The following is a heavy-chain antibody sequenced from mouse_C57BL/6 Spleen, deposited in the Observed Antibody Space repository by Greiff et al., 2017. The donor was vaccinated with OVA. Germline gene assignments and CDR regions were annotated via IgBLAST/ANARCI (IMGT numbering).Heavy chain of an antibody. CDR3: VRDFPLYYGSSPWFAY. CDR1: GFTFNTYA. J-gene: IGHJ3*01. D-gene: IGHD1-1*01. Sequence: EVHLVESGGGLVQPKGSLKLSCAASGFTFNTYAMHWVRQAPGKGLEWVARIRSKSSNYATYYADSVKDRFTISRDDSQSMLYLQMNNLKTEDTAMYYCVRDFPLYYGSSPWFAYWGQGTLVTVSA. V-gene: IGHV10-3*01. CDR2: IRSKSSNYAT.